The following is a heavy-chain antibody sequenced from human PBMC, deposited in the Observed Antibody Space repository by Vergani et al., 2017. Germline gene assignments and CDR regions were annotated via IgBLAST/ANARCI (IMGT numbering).Heavy chain of an antibody. V-gene: IGHV3-7*01. CDR3: AXLNFPLYCTNGVCYPLDY. J-gene: IGHJ4*02. Sequence: EVQLVESGGGLVQPGGSLRLSCAASGFTFSSYWMSWVRQAPGKGLEWVANIKQDGSEKYYVDSVKGRFTISRDNAKNSLYLQMNSLRAEDTAVYYCAXLNFPLYCTNGVCYPLDYWGQGTLVTVSS. D-gene: IGHD2-8*01. CDR1: GFTFSSYW. CDR2: IKQDGSEK.